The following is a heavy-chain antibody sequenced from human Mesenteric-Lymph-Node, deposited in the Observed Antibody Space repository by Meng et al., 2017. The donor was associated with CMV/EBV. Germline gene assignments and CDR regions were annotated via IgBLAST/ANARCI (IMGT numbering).Heavy chain of an antibody. V-gene: IGHV3-11*04. D-gene: IGHD6-25*01. CDR2: IGASAGTK. Sequence: GGSLRLSCAASAFTFSDYYMSWVRQAPGKGPEWISYIGASAGTKYYADSVKGRFTISRDNAENSLYLQMSSLRAEDTGFYYCARAALGLDYWGRGTLVTVSS. CDR3: ARAALGLDY. CDR1: AFTFSDYY. J-gene: IGHJ4*02.